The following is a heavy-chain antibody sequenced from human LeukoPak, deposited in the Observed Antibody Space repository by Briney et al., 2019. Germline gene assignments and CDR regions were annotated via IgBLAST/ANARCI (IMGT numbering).Heavy chain of an antibody. J-gene: IGHJ1*01. V-gene: IGHV3-23*01. Sequence: GGSLRLSCEASGFTFRSYDMSWVRQAPGKGLEWVSAISGSGGSTYYADSVKGRFTISRDNSKNTLYLQMNSLRAEDTAVYYCAKVGYEGYFQHWGQGTLVTVSS. CDR3: AKVGYEGYFQH. CDR1: GFTFRSYD. CDR2: ISGSGGST. D-gene: IGHD1-1*01.